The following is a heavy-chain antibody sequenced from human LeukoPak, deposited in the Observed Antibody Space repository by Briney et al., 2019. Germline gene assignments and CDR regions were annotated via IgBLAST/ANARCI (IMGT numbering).Heavy chain of an antibody. CDR1: GGTFSSYA. D-gene: IGHD3-9*01. Sequence: GASVKVSCKASGGTFSSYAISWVRLAPGQGLEWMGGIIPIFGTANYAQKFQGRVTITADESTSTAYMELSSLRSEDTAVYYCANQQSRYDILTGYYRYFDYWGQGTLVTVSS. CDR2: IIPIFGTA. V-gene: IGHV1-69*13. J-gene: IGHJ4*02. CDR3: ANQQSRYDILTGYYRYFDY.